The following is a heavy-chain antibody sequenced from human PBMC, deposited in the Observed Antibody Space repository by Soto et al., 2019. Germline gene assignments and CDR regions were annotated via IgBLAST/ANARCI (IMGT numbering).Heavy chain of an antibody. Sequence: GASVKVSCKASGFTFTSSAMQWVRQARGQRLEWIGWIVVGSGNTNYAQKFQERVTITRDMSTSTAYMELSSLRSEDTAVYYCAADRDFKANIEWLRFYAFDIWGQGTMVTISS. CDR2: IVVGSGNT. CDR1: GFTFTSSA. CDR3: AADRDFKANIEWLRFYAFDI. D-gene: IGHD5-12*01. V-gene: IGHV1-58*02. J-gene: IGHJ3*02.